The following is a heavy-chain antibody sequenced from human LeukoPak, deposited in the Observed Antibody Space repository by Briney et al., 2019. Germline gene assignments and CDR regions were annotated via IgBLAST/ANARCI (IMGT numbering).Heavy chain of an antibody. Sequence: GGSLRLSCAASGFTFSSYWMHWVRQAPGKGLEWVSGLSGSGGYTYYADSVKGRFTISRDNSNNTLYLQMNSLGAEDTAIYYCAKDLRGYYDLEAFFDYWGQGTLVTVSS. CDR3: AKDLRGYYDLEAFFDY. D-gene: IGHD3-3*01. V-gene: IGHV3-23*01. CDR1: GFTFSSYW. CDR2: LSGSGGYT. J-gene: IGHJ4*02.